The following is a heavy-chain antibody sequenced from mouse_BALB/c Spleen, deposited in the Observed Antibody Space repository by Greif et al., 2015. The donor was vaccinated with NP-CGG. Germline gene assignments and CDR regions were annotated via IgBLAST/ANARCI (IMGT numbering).Heavy chain of an antibody. V-gene: IGHV5-4*02. D-gene: IGHD1-1*01. Sequence: EVKLMESGGGLVKPGGSLKLSCAASGFTFSDYYMYRVRQTPEKRLEWVATISDGGSYTYYPDSVKGRFTISRDNAKNNLYLQMSSLKSEDTAMYYCASGSSFDYWGQGTTLTVSS. CDR1: GFTFSDYY. CDR3: ASGSSFDY. J-gene: IGHJ2*01. CDR2: ISDGGSYT.